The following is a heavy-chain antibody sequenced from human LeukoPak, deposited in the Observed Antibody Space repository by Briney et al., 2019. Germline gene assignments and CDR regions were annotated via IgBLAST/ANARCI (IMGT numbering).Heavy chain of an antibody. Sequence: ASVKVSCKASGYTFTGYYMHWVRQAPGQGLEWMGWINPNSGGTNYAQKFQGRVTMTRDTSISTAYMELSRLRSDDTAMYYCVRSGSGYLRYYFDYWGQGILVTVSS. CDR3: VRSGSGYLRYYFDY. J-gene: IGHJ4*02. V-gene: IGHV1-2*02. D-gene: IGHD5-12*01. CDR2: INPNSGGT. CDR1: GYTFTGYY.